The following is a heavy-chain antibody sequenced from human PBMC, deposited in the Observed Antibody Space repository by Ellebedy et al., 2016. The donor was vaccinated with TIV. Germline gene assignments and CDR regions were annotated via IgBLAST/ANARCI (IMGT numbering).Heavy chain of an antibody. Sequence: GGSLRLXCVASGFTFRSHGIYWVRQAPGKGLEWEAVISSDGSNKYYADSVKGRFTISRDNSKNTLYLQMNSLRTDDMAVYYCARGGSSGSSDYWGQGTLVTVSS. CDR2: ISSDGSNK. CDR3: ARGGSSGSSDY. V-gene: IGHV3-30*03. J-gene: IGHJ4*02. D-gene: IGHD3-10*01. CDR1: GFTFRSHG.